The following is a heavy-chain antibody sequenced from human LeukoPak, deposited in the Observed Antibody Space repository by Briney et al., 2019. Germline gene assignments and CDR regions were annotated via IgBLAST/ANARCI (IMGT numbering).Heavy chain of an antibody. D-gene: IGHD3-3*01. Sequence: ASVKVSCKASGYTFTSYYMHWVRQAPGQGLEWRGIINPSGGNTSYAQKFQGRVTVTRDTSTSTVYMELSSLRSEDTAVYYCAATYYDFWSGYYTGPGFDYWGQGTLVTVSS. CDR2: INPSGGNT. CDR3: AATYYDFWSGYYTGPGFDY. CDR1: GYTFTSYY. J-gene: IGHJ4*02. V-gene: IGHV1-46*01.